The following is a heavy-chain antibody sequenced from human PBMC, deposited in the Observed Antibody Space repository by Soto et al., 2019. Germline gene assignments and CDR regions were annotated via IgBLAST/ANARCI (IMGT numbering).Heavy chain of an antibody. CDR3: ARGGYDPTRYYFDY. CDR2: THYRSKWYN. V-gene: IGHV6-1*01. Sequence: PSQTLSLTCAISGDSVSSNSAAWNWIRQSPSRGLEWLGRTHYRSKWYNDYAVSVKSRITINPDTSKNKISLQLNSVTPEDTAVYYCARGGYDPTRYYFDYWGQGTLVTVSS. CDR1: GDSVSSNSAA. D-gene: IGHD5-12*01. J-gene: IGHJ4*02.